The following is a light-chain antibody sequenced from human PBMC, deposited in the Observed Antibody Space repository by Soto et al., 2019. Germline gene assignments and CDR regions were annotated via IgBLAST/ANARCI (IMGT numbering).Light chain of an antibody. V-gene: IGKV1-8*01. CDR2: AAS. CDR1: QGISSY. J-gene: IGKJ4*01. Sequence: AIRMTQSPSSFSASTGDRVTITCRASQGISSYLAWYQQKPGKAPKLLIYAASTLQSGVPSRFGGSGSGTDFTLTISSLQPEDFATYYCQQSYRTPTFGGGTKVDI. CDR3: QQSYRTPT.